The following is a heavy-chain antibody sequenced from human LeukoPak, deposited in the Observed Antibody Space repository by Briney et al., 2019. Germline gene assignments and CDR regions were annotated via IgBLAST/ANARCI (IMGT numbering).Heavy chain of an antibody. V-gene: IGHV3-30*02. Sequence: GGSLRLSCAASGFTFSSYGMHWVRQAPGKGLEWVAFIRYDGSNKYYADSVKGRFTISRDNSKNTLYLQMNSLRAEDTAVYYCARGRGYGDAFDIWGQGTMVTVSS. CDR3: ARGRGYGDAFDI. J-gene: IGHJ3*02. CDR1: GFTFSSYG. CDR2: IRYDGSNK. D-gene: IGHD5-18*01.